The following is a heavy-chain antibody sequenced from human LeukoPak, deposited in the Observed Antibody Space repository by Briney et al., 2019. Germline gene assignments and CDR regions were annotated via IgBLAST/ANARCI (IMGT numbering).Heavy chain of an antibody. CDR2: ISDSGDYT. V-gene: IGHV3-23*01. CDR1: GFTISSYA. J-gene: IGHJ4*02. CDR3: AKDTSIGKYCTNGVCSPFDY. Sequence: GGSLTLSCAGSGFTISSYAMSWVRQAPEQGLEWVSVISDSGDYTSYADSVRGRFTISRDNSRNTLYLQMISLRPEDTAVYYCAKDTSIGKYCTNGVCSPFDYWGQGTLVTVSS. D-gene: IGHD2-8*01.